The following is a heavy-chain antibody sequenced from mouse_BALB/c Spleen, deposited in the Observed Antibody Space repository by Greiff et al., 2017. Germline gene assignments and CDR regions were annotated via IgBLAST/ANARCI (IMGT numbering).Heavy chain of an antibody. V-gene: IGHV5-4*02. J-gene: IGHJ4*01. D-gene: IGHD1-1*01. Sequence: EVNLVESGGGLVKPGGSLKLSCAASGFTFSDYYMYWVRQTPEKRLEWVATISDGGSYTYYPDSVKGRFTISRDNAKNNLYLQMSSLKSEDTAMYYCARGRSSPYYAMDYWGQGTSVTVSS. CDR2: ISDGGSYT. CDR3: ARGRSSPYYAMDY. CDR1: GFTFSDYY.